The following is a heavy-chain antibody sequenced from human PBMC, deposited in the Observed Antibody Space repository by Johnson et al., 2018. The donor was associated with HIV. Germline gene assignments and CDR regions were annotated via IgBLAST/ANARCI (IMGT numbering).Heavy chain of an antibody. D-gene: IGHD2-15*01. V-gene: IGHV3-20*04. J-gene: IGHJ3*01. Sequence: VQLVESRGGVVRPGGSLRLSCSASGFTFDDYDMSWVRQAPGKGLEWVSYINWNGGTKRYGDSVKGRFAISRDNAKNSLYLQMNSLRAEDTALYYCVKRGGYCSGGACPHVFDVWGQGTMVTVSS. CDR3: VKRGGYCSGGACPHVFDV. CDR1: GFTFDDYD. CDR2: INWNGGTK.